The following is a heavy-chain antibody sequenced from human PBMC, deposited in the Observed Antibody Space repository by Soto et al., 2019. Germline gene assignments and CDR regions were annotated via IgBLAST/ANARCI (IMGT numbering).Heavy chain of an antibody. J-gene: IGHJ6*02. V-gene: IGHV1-69*13. D-gene: IGHD2-15*01. CDR2: IIPIFGTA. Sequence: GASVKVSCKASGGTFSSYAISWVRQAPGQGLEWMGGIIPIFGTANYAQKFQGRVTITADESTSTAYMELSSLRSEDTAVYYCARGGRLGYCSGGSCSAYYYYGMDVWGQGTTVTVSS. CDR1: GGTFSSYA. CDR3: ARGGRLGYCSGGSCSAYYYYGMDV.